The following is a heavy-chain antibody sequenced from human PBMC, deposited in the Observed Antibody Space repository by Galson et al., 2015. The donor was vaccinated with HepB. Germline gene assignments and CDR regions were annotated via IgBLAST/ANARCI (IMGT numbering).Heavy chain of an antibody. CDR2: ISYDGSNK. D-gene: IGHD2-2*01. CDR3: ATLAGYCSSTSCLPLDY. J-gene: IGHJ4*02. CDR1: GFTFSSYG. V-gene: IGHV3-30*03. Sequence: SLRLSCAASGFTFSSYGMHWVRQAPGKGLEWVAVISYDGSNKYYADSVKGRFTISRDNSKNTLYLQMNSLRAEDTAVYYCATLAGYCSSTSCLPLDYWGQGALVTASS.